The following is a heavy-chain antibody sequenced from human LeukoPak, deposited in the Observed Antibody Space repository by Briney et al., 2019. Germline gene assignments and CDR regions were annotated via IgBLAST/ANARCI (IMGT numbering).Heavy chain of an antibody. Sequence: SQTLSLTCAISGDSVSSNSAAWNWIRQSPSRGLEWLGRTYYRSKWYNDYAVSVKSRITINPDTSKNQFSLQLNSVTPEDTAAYYCARGGFLTPYYYYYYMDVWGKGTTVTISS. CDR3: ARGGFLTPYYYYYYMDV. J-gene: IGHJ6*03. D-gene: IGHD3-9*01. CDR2: TYYRSKWYN. V-gene: IGHV6-1*01. CDR1: GDSVSSNSAA.